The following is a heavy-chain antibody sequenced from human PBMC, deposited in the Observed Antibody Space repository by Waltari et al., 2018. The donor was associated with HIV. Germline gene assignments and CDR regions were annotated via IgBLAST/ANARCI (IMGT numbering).Heavy chain of an antibody. J-gene: IGHJ6*02. CDR1: VFTFTKHW. CDR3: ARIGTFPHNYAIDF. Sequence: EVQLMESGGGLVQSGGSLRLACASFVFTFTKHWMSWGRQTPGKGLEWLAYIKDDGSEKYYMGFVKGRFTISRYNAKNSMFLQMNSLRAEDTAGYYCARIGTFPHNYAIDFWGQGTTVTVSS. V-gene: IGHV3-7*01. D-gene: IGHD1-26*01. CDR2: IKDDGSEK.